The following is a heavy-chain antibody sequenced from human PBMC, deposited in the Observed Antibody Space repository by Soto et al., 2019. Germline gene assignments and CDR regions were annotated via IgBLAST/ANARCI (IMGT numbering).Heavy chain of an antibody. D-gene: IGHD3-10*01. CDR1: GFTFSSYA. CDR2: ISYDGSNK. CDR3: ARVFRGGLYYGMDV. J-gene: IGHJ6*02. V-gene: IGHV3-30-3*01. Sequence: AGGSLRLSCAASGFTFSSYAMHWVRQAPGKGLEWVAVISYDGSNKYYADSVKGRFTISRDNSKNTLYLQMNSLRAEDTAVYYCARVFRGGLYYGMDVWGQGTTVTVSS.